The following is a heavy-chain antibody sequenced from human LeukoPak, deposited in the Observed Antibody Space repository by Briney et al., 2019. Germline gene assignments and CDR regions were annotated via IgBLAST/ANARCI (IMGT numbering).Heavy chain of an antibody. V-gene: IGHV4-34*01. CDR2: INHSGST. CDR3: AIHIVVVPAAKKKNWFDP. CDR1: GGSFSGYY. J-gene: IGHJ5*02. Sequence: KSSETLSLTCAVYGGSFSGYYWSWIRQPPGKGLEWIGEINHSGSTNYNPSLKSRVTISVDTPKNQFSLKLSSVTAADTAVYYCAIHIVVVPAAKKKNWFDPWDQGTLVTVSS. D-gene: IGHD2-2*01.